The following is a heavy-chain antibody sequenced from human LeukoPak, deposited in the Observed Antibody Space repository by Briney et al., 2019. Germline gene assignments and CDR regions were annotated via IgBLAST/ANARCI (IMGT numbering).Heavy chain of an antibody. J-gene: IGHJ4*02. CDR1: GFTVSSNH. D-gene: IGHD3-22*01. Sequence: GGSLRLSCAASGFTVSSNHMSWVRQAPGKGLEWVSAISGSGGSTYYADSVKGRFTISRDNSKNTLYLQMNSLRAEDTAVYYCAKEYYYDSSGYPIDYWGQGTLVTVSS. V-gene: IGHV3-23*01. CDR2: ISGSGGST. CDR3: AKEYYYDSSGYPIDY.